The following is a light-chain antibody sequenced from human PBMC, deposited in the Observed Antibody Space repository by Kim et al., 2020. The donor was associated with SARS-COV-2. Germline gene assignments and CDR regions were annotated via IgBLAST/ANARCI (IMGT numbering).Light chain of an antibody. CDR3: QSADSSGTSWV. CDR2: KDI. V-gene: IGLV3-25*03. CDR1: ALPRQY. J-gene: IGLJ3*02. Sequence: SYELTQPPSVSVSPGQTARITCSGDALPRQYAYWYQQKPGQAPVVVIYKDIERPSGIPERFSGSTSGTTVTLTISGVQAEDDADYYCQSADSSGTSWVFGGGTQLTVL.